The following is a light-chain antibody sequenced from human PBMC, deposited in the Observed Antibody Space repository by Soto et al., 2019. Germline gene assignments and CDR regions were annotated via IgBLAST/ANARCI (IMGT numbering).Light chain of an antibody. J-gene: IGKJ2*03. CDR3: QQYGSSSVYS. CDR1: HSISSAY. CDR2: GAS. Sequence: VVLTQSPGTLSLSPGDRVTLSCRASHSISSAYIAWYQKKPGQTPSLLIYGASSRASGVPDRFGGSGSGTEFTLPISRLEPEDFAVYYCQQYGSSSVYSFGQGTKLEIK. V-gene: IGKV3-20*01.